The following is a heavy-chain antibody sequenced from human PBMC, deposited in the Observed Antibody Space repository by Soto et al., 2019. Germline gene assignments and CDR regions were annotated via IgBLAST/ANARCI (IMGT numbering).Heavy chain of an antibody. CDR2: INAGNGNT. J-gene: IGHJ6*02. CDR3: ASLRFLEWTIQGGYGMDV. V-gene: IGHV1-3*01. D-gene: IGHD3-3*01. CDR1: GYTFTSYA. Sequence: ASVKVSCKASGYTFTSYAMHWVRQAPGQRLEWMGWINAGNGNTKYSQKFQGRVTITRDTSASTAYMELSSLGSEDTAVYYCASLRFLEWTIQGGYGMDVWGQGTTVTVSS.